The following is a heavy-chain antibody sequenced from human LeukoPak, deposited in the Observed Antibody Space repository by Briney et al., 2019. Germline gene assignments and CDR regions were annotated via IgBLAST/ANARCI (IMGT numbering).Heavy chain of an antibody. D-gene: IGHD7-27*01. J-gene: IGHJ4*02. CDR2: ISGSGGST. CDR1: GFTFSSYA. Sequence: PGGSLRLSCAASGFTFSSYAMSWVRQAPGKGLEWVSAISGSGGSTYYADSVRGRFTISRDNSKNTLYLQMNSLRPEDTAVYYCAKDTGWGSCSDYWGQGTLVTVSS. V-gene: IGHV3-23*01. CDR3: AKDTGWGSCSDY.